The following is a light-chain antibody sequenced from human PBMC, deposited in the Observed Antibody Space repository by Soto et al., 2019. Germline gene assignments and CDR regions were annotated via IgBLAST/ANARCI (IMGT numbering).Light chain of an antibody. Sequence: EIVMTQSPATLSVSPGERATLSCRASQSISNNLAWYHQRPGQAPRLLIYGASTRATGIPARFSGSGSGTEFTLTISSLQSEDFGVYDCQKYNNWWTFGQGTRVEIK. CDR2: GAS. J-gene: IGKJ1*01. V-gene: IGKV3-15*01. CDR1: QSISNN. CDR3: QKYNNWWT.